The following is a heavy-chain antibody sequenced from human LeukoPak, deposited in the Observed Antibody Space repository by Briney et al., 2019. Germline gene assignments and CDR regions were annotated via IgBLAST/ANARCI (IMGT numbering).Heavy chain of an antibody. CDR1: GGPISSSSYY. V-gene: IGHV4-39*07. CDR2: IYYSGST. Sequence: SETLSLTCTVSGGPISSSSYYWGWIRQPPGKGLEWIGSIYYSGSTYYNPSLKSRVTISVDTSKNQFSLKLSSVTAADTAVYYCARRAHVVVAARGFDYWGQGTLVTVSS. CDR3: ARRAHVVVAARGFDY. J-gene: IGHJ4*02. D-gene: IGHD2-15*01.